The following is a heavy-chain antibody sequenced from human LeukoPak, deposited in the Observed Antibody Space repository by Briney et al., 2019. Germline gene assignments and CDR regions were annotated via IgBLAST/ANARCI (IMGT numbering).Heavy chain of an antibody. J-gene: IGHJ4*02. Sequence: SETLSLTCAVYGGSFSSYYWGWIRQPPGKGLEWIGSIYYSGSTYYNPSLKSRVTISVDTSKNQFSLKLSSVTAADTAVYYCARFSPARAFDYWGQGTLVTVSS. D-gene: IGHD2/OR15-2a*01. CDR2: IYYSGST. CDR1: GGSFSSYY. CDR3: ARFSPARAFDY. V-gene: IGHV4-39*01.